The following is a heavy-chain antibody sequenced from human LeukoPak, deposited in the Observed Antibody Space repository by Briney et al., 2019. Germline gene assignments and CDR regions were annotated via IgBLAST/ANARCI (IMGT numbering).Heavy chain of an antibody. CDR2: INPNSGVT. J-gene: IGHJ4*02. Sequence: GASVKVSCKASVYTFTGYYLHWLRQAPGQGLEWVGWINPNSGVTNYAQKFQGRVSMTSDTSISTVYMELSRLRYDDTAVYFCSREDYWGQGTLVTVSS. CDR1: VYTFTGYY. V-gene: IGHV1-2*02. CDR3: SREDY.